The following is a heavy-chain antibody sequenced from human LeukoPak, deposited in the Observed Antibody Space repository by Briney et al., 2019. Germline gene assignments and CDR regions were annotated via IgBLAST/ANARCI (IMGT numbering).Heavy chain of an antibody. CDR1: GFTVSSNF. D-gene: IGHD2-21*02. Sequence: HPGGSLRLSCAASGFTVSSNFMTWVRQAPGKGLEWVSVIQSGGSTYYADSVEGRFTISRGSSKNTLFLQMNSLTAEDTAVYYCARGTATSSQPFDYWGQGTMVTVSS. CDR3: ARGTATSSQPFDY. CDR2: IQSGGST. J-gene: IGHJ4*02. V-gene: IGHV3-66*01.